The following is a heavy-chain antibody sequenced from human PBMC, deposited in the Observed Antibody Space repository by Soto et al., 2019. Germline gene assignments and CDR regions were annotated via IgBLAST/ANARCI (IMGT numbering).Heavy chain of an antibody. V-gene: IGHV3-48*01. J-gene: IGHJ4*02. Sequence: PGGSLRLSCAASGFTFNRFNMNWVRQAPGKGLEWVSYISGSTSTIYYADSVKGRFTISRDNSKNTLYLQMNSLRVEDTAVYYCAKDDWDIVIEPADRYFDYWGLGTLVTVSS. D-gene: IGHD2-2*01. CDR3: AKDDWDIVIEPADRYFDY. CDR1: GFTFNRFN. CDR2: ISGSTSTI.